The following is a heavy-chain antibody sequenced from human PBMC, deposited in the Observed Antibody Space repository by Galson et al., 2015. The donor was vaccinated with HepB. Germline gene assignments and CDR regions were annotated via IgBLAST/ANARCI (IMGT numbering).Heavy chain of an antibody. Sequence: SVKVSCKASGFTFTSSAVQWVRQARGQRLEWIGWIGVGSGNTNYAQKFQERVTITRDMSTSTAYMELSSLRYEDTAVYYCAADPTYLYYYYDSSGHGPHYYYYGMDVWGQWTTVTVSS. CDR1: GFTFTSSA. J-gene: IGHJ6*02. CDR3: AADPTYLYYYYDSSGHGPHYYYYGMDV. V-gene: IGHV1-58*01. D-gene: IGHD3-22*01. CDR2: IGVGSGNT.